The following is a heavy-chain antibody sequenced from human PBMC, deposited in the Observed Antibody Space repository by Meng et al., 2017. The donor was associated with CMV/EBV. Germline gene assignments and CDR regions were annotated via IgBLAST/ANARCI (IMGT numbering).Heavy chain of an antibody. J-gene: IGHJ4*02. Sequence: QVLLVQSGAEVRKPGASVNVSCKASGYTFTHHGISWVRQAPGQGLEWMGWISGYNDNTKYARHLQGRVTMTTDISTNTAYMELRSLRSDDTAIYYCARDTMMIMSFDHWGPGTLVTVSS. CDR2: ISGYNDNT. V-gene: IGHV1-18*01. D-gene: IGHD3-22*01. CDR3: ARDTMMIMSFDH. CDR1: GYTFTHHG.